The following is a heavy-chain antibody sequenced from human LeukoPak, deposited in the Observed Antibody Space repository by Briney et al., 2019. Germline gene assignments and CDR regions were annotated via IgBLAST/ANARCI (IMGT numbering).Heavy chain of an antibody. D-gene: IGHD3-10*01. V-gene: IGHV4-38-2*02. CDR3: ARGRITMVRGVRGNWFDP. J-gene: IGHJ5*02. Sequence: SETLSLTCPVSGYSISSGYYWGWIRQPPGKGLEWIGSIYHSGSTYYNPSLKSRVTISVDTSKNQFSLKLSSVTAADTAVYYCARGRITMVRGVRGNWFDPWGQGTLVTVSS. CDR1: GYSISSGYY. CDR2: IYHSGST.